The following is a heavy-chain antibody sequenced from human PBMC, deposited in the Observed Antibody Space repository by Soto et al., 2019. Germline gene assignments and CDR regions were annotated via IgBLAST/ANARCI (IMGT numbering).Heavy chain of an antibody. CDR3: AREGGLRFLEWLGGMDV. CDR2: IWYDGSNK. Sequence: GGSLRLSCAASGFTFSSYGMHWVRQAPGKGLEWVAVIWYDGSNKYYADSVKGRFTISRDNSKNTLYLQMNSLRAEDTAVYYCAREGGLRFLEWLGGMDVWGQGTTVTVSS. J-gene: IGHJ6*02. D-gene: IGHD3-3*01. CDR1: GFTFSSYG. V-gene: IGHV3-33*01.